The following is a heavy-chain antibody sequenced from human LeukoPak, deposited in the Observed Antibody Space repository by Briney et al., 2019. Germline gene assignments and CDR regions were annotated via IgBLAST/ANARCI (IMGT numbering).Heavy chain of an antibody. Sequence: GGSLRLSCAAAGFTFNNYAMSWVRQAPGKGLKWVSGISSGGSTYYADSVKGRFTIPRDNSKNTLYLQMNSLRAEDTAVYYCAKDTYSTSPYYFDYWGQGTLVTVSS. V-gene: IGHV3-23*01. CDR2: ISSGGST. J-gene: IGHJ4*02. D-gene: IGHD1-26*01. CDR3: AKDTYSTSPYYFDY. CDR1: GFTFNNYA.